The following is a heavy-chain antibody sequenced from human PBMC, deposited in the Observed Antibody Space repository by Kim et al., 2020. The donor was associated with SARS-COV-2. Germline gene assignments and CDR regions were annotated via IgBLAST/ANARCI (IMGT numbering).Heavy chain of an antibody. D-gene: IGHD3-10*01. CDR2: IYYSGST. Sequence: SETLSLTCSVSGGPMSSNNFYWGWFRQPPGKGLEWVGSIYYSGSTYYSPSLKSRVTISVDTSENQFSLQVRSVTASDTAVYYCATHGRMIRGVIRNWGQGTLVTVSS. J-gene: IGHJ4*02. CDR3: ATHGRMIRGVIRN. V-gene: IGHV4-39*01. CDR1: GGPMSSNNFY.